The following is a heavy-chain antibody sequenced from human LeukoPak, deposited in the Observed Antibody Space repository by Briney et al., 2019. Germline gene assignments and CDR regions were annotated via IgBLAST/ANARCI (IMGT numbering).Heavy chain of an antibody. CDR3: ASPRAGAA. Sequence: GGSLTLSCAASGFTFSHYYMTWIRQAPGKGLEGVSYISSSAGSIYYADSVKGRFTISRDNDKNSLYLQMNSLRAEDTAVYYCASPRAGAAGGQGTLVTVSS. CDR2: ISSSAGSI. V-gene: IGHV3-11*01. CDR1: GFTFSHYY. D-gene: IGHD6-13*01. J-gene: IGHJ4*02.